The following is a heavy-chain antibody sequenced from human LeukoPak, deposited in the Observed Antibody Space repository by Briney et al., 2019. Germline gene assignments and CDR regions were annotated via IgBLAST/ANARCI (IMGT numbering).Heavy chain of an antibody. CDR1: GFTFSSYS. CDR2: ISGSGGST. D-gene: IGHD6-19*01. CDR3: AKAIRQYWFDP. V-gene: IGHV3-23*01. J-gene: IGHJ5*02. Sequence: GGSLRLSCAASGFTFSSYSMNWVRQAPGKGLEWVSAISGSGGSTYYADSVKGRFTISRDNSKNTLYLQMNSLRAEDTAVYYCAKAIRQYWFDPWGQGTLVTVSP.